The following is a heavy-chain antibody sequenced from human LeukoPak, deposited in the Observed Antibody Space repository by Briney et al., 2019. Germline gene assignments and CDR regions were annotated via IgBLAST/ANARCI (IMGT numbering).Heavy chain of an antibody. Sequence: GEPLKISFKGSGYSFTSYWIGWVRPMPGKGLEWMGIIYPGDSDTRYSPSFQGQVTISADKSISTAYLQWSSLKASDTAMYYCVRRIPNCSSASCYLDVWGKGTTVTVSS. D-gene: IGHD2-2*01. CDR3: VRRIPNCSSASCYLDV. CDR2: IYPGDSDT. J-gene: IGHJ6*03. CDR1: GYSFTSYW. V-gene: IGHV5-51*01.